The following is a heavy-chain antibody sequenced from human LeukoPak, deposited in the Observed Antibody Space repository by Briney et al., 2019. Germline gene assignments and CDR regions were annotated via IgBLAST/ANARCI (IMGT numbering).Heavy chain of an antibody. Sequence: GGSLRLSCAASGFTFSSYEMNWVRQAPGKGLEWVSYISSSGSTIYYADSVKGRFTISRDNAKNSLYLQMNSLRAEDTAVYYCAREGITMIVVAPDAFDIWGQGTMVTVSS. D-gene: IGHD3-22*01. CDR2: ISSSGSTI. CDR3: AREGITMIVVAPDAFDI. CDR1: GFTFSSYE. V-gene: IGHV3-48*03. J-gene: IGHJ3*02.